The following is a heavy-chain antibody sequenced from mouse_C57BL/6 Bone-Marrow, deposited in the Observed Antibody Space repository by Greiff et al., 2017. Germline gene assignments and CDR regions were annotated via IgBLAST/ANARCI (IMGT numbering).Heavy chain of an antibody. CDR2: IDPEIGDT. CDR3: SSFGGNYFDF. D-gene: IGHD1-1*02. CDR1: GFNIKDDY. J-gene: IGHJ2*01. V-gene: IGHV14-4*01. Sequence: VQLQQSGAELVRPGASVKLSCTASGFNIKDDYIHWVKQRPEQGLEWIGWIDPEIGDTEYASKFQGKATITSDTSSNPAYLQLSSLTAEDTAVYYCSSFGGNYFDFWGQGTPLTVAS.